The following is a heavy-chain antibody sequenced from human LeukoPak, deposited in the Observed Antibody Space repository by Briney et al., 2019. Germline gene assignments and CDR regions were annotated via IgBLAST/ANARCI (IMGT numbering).Heavy chain of an antibody. J-gene: IGHJ4*02. D-gene: IGHD5-24*01. Sequence: GASVKVSRKASGGTFSSYAISWVRQAPGQGLEWMGGIIPIFGTANYAQKFQGRVTITADKSTSTAYMELSSLRSEDTAVYYCARYGSGKDGYNFFDYWGQGTLVTVSS. CDR1: GGTFSSYA. V-gene: IGHV1-69*06. CDR3: ARYGSGKDGYNFFDY. CDR2: IIPIFGTA.